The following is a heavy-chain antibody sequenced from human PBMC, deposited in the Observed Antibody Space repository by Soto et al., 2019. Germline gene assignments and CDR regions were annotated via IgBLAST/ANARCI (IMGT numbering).Heavy chain of an antibody. D-gene: IGHD2-2*01. J-gene: IGHJ6*02. CDR2: IIPIFGTA. CDR1: GGTFSSYA. CDR3: ARERDIVVVPAAGRDYYGMDV. V-gene: IGHV1-69*13. Sequence: ASVKVSCKASGGTFSSYAISWVRQAPGQGLEWMGGIIPIFGTANYAQKFQGRVTITADESTSTAYMELSSLRSEDTAVYYCARERDIVVVPAAGRDYYGMDVWGQGTTVTVSS.